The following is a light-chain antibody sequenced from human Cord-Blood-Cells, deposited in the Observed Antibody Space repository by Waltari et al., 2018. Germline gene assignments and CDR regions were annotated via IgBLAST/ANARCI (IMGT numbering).Light chain of an antibody. V-gene: IGLV2-14*01. J-gene: IGLJ3*02. CDR2: DVS. Sequence: QSALTQPASVSGSPGQSTTTPCPGPGVDVGGYNYLPWYQQHPAKAPKLMIYDVSNRPSGVSNRFSGSKSGNTASLTISGLQAEDEADYYCSSYTSSSTWVFGGGTKLTVL. CDR3: SSYTSSSTWV. CDR1: GVDVGGYNY.